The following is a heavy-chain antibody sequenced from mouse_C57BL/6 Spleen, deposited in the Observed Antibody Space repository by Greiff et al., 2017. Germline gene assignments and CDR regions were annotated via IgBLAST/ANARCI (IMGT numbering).Heavy chain of an antibody. CDR2: IHPNSGST. CDR3: ARGVVATGNYFDY. J-gene: IGHJ2*01. V-gene: IGHV1-64*01. D-gene: IGHD1-1*01. CDR1: GYTFTSYW. Sequence: VQLQQPGAELVKPGASVKLSCKASGYTFTSYWLHWVKQRPGQGLEWIGMIHPNSGSTNYNEKFKSKATLTVDQSSSTAYMQLSSLTSEDSAVYYCARGVVATGNYFDYWGQGTTLTVSS.